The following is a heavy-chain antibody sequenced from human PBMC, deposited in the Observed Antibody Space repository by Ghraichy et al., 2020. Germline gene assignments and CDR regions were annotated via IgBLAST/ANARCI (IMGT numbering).Heavy chain of an antibody. CDR1: GFTFSSYW. V-gene: IGHV3-7*01. D-gene: IGHD6-13*01. J-gene: IGHJ4*02. Sequence: GGSLRLSCAASGFTFSSYWMSWVRQAPGKGLEWVANIKQDGSEKFYVDSVKGRFTISRDNAKNSLYLQMNSLRAEDTAVYYCARDQGSSWLRYYFDLWGQGTLVTVSS. CDR2: IKQDGSEK. CDR3: ARDQGSSWLRYYFDL.